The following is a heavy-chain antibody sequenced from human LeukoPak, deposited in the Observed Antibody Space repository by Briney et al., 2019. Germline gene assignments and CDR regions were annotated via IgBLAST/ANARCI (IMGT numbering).Heavy chain of an antibody. Sequence: GESLKISCKGSGYKFTSYWIGLVRQMPGKGLEWMGIIYPGDSDTRYSPSFQGQVTLSADKSLSTAYLQWTSLQASDTAIYYCARWRAEYYFDYWGQGTLVTVSS. V-gene: IGHV5-51*01. D-gene: IGHD1-14*01. CDR2: IYPGDSDT. J-gene: IGHJ4*02. CDR3: ARWRAEYYFDY. CDR1: GYKFTSYW.